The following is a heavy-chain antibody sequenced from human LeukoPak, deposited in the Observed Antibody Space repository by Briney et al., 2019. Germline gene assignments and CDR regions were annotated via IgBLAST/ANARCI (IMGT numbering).Heavy chain of an antibody. CDR2: ISYDGSNK. J-gene: IGHJ4*02. D-gene: IGHD5-12*01. V-gene: IGHV3-30*03. CDR3: ATGGGYDKIDY. Sequence: HTGGSLRLSCAASGFTFSSYGMHWVRQAPGKGLEWVAVISYDGSNKYYADSVKGRFTISRDNSKNTLYLQMNSLRAEDTAVYYCATGGGYDKIDYWGQGTLVTVSS. CDR1: GFTFSSYG.